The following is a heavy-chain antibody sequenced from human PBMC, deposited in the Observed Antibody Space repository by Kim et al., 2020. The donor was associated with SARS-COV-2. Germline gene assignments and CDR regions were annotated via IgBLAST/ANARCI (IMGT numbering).Heavy chain of an antibody. V-gene: IGHV4-59*08. D-gene: IGHD3-3*01. CDR3: ARSTTYYDFWSGQINYYYYMDV. J-gene: IGHJ6*03. CDR2: IYYSGST. Sequence: SETLSLTCTVSGGSISSYYWSWIRQPPGKGLEWIGYIYYSGSTNYNPSLKSRVTISVDTSKNQFSLKLSSVTAADTAVYYCARSTTYYDFWSGQINYYYYMDVWGKGTTVTVSS. CDR1: GGSISSYY.